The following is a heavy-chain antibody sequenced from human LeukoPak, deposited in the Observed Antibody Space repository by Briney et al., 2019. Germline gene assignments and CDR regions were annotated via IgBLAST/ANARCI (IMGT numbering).Heavy chain of an antibody. CDR1: GFTFDDYA. CDR2: ISWNSGSI. CDR3: ARDVDTDIIARTGFDP. V-gene: IGHV3-9*01. D-gene: IGHD5-12*01. J-gene: IGHJ5*02. Sequence: LTGGSLRLSCAASGFTFDDYAMHWVRQAPGKGLEWVSGISWNSGSIGYADSVRGRFTISRDNAENSLFLQMNSLRVEDTAMYYCARDVDTDIIARTGFDPWGQGTLVIVSS.